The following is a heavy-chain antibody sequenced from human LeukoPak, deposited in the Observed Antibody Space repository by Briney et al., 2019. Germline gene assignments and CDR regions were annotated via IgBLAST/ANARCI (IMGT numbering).Heavy chain of an antibody. V-gene: IGHV6-1*01. J-gene: IGHJ4*02. Sequence: SQTLSLTCAISGDSVSSNSAAWNWIRQSPSRGLEWLGRTYYRSKWYNDYAVSVKSRITINPDTSKNQFSLKLSSVTAADTAVYYCARGGSGSPYYFDYWGQGTLVTVSS. D-gene: IGHD1-26*01. CDR1: GDSVSSNSAA. CDR3: ARGGSGSPYYFDY. CDR2: TYYRSKWYN.